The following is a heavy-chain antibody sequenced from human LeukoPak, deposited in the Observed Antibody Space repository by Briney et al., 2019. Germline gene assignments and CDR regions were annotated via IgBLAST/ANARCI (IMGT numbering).Heavy chain of an antibody. CDR2: INHSGST. J-gene: IGHJ6*02. D-gene: IGHD5-12*01. Sequence: PSETLSLTCAVYGGSFSGYYWSWIRQPPGKGLEWIGEINHSGSTNYNPSLKSRVTKSVDTSKNQFSLKLSSVTAADTAVYYCARLSWLDGYYYYGMDVWGQGTTVTVSS. CDR1: GGSFSGYY. CDR3: ARLSWLDGYYYYGMDV. V-gene: IGHV4-34*01.